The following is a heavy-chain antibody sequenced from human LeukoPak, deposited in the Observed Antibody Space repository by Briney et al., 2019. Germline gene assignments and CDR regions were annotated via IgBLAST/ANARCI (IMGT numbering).Heavy chain of an antibody. CDR3: ARGKGNWNYLRLPYYYMDV. J-gene: IGHJ6*03. V-gene: IGHV4-39*01. CDR2: IYYSGST. CDR1: GGSISSSSYY. Sequence: SETLSLTCTVSGGSISSSSYYWGWIRQPPGKGLEWIGSIYYSGSTYYNPSLKSRVTISVDTSKNQFSLKLSSVTAADTAVYYCARGKGNWNYLRLPYYYMDVWGKGTTVTVSS. D-gene: IGHD1-7*01.